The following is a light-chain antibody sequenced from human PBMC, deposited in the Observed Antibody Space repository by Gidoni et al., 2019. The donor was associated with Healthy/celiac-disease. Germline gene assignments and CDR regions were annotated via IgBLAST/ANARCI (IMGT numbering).Light chain of an antibody. CDR1: QRVSSY. CDR2: DAS. Sequence: EIVLTQSPATLSLSPGERATLSCRASQRVSSYLAGYQQKPGQAPRLLIYDASNRATGIPARFSGSGSGTDFTLTISSLEPEDFAVYYCQQRSNWPPSTFGQGTRLEIK. J-gene: IGKJ5*01. CDR3: QQRSNWPPST. V-gene: IGKV3-11*01.